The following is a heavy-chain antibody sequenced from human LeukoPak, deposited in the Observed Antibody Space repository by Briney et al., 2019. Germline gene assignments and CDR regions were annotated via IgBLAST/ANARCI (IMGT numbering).Heavy chain of an antibody. D-gene: IGHD5-18*01. CDR1: GYTFTSYG. CDR3: ARAGEGGYSYGPFDY. CDR2: ISAYNGNT. V-gene: IGHV1-18*01. J-gene: IGHJ4*02. Sequence: GASVKVSCKASGYTFTSYGISWVRQAPGQGLEWMGWISAYNGNTNYAQRLQGRVTMTTDTSTSTAYMELRSLRSDDTAVYYCARAGEGGYSYGPFDYWGQGTLVTVSS.